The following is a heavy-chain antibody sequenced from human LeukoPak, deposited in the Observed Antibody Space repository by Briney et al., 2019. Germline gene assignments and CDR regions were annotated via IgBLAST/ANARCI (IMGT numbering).Heavy chain of an antibody. D-gene: IGHD3-3*01. CDR1: GFTFSSYA. Sequence: GESLRLSCAASGFTFSSYAMSWVRQAPGKGLEWVSGISGSGVSTYYADSVKGRFTISRDSSKNTLYLQMNSLRAEDTAVYYCAKGPGYDFWSGYYGYFDYWGQGTLVTVSS. J-gene: IGHJ4*02. V-gene: IGHV3-23*01. CDR3: AKGPGYDFWSGYYGYFDY. CDR2: ISGSGVST.